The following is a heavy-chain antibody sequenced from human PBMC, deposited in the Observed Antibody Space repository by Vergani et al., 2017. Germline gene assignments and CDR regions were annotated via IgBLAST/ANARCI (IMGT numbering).Heavy chain of an antibody. CDR1: GFTFDDFG. J-gene: IGHJ3*02. CDR2: INWNGGST. D-gene: IGHD5-12*01. V-gene: IGHV3-20*04. Sequence: EVQLVESGGGVVRPGGSLRLSCAASGFTFDDFGMSWVRQAPGKGLEWVSGINWNGGSTGYADSVKGRFTISRDNAKNSLYLQMNSLRAEVTALYYCARPRGYSGYDPREDAFDIWGQGTMVTVSS. CDR3: ARPRGYSGYDPREDAFDI.